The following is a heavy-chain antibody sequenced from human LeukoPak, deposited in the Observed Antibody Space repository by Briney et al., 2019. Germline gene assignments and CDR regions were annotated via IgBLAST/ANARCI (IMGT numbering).Heavy chain of an antibody. CDR2: ISAYNGNT. Sequence: GASVKVPCKASGYTFTGYYIHWVRQAPGQGLEWMGWISAYNGNTNYAQKLQGRVTMTTDTSTSTAYMELRSLRSDDTAVYYCARDMYYYSRTGSDPWGQGTLVTVSS. V-gene: IGHV1-18*04. J-gene: IGHJ5*02. CDR3: ARDMYYYSRTGSDP. CDR1: GYTFTGYY. D-gene: IGHD3-10*01.